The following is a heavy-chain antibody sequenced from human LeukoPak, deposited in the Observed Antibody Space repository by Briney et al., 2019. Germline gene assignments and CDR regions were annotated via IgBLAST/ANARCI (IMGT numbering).Heavy chain of an antibody. CDR1: GFTFSSYA. Sequence: PRGSLRLSCAASGFTFSSYAMSWVRQAPGKGLEWVSAISGSGGSTYYADSVKGRFTISRDNSKNTLYLQMNSLRAEDAAVYYCAKAPIAVAAHFDYWGQGTLVTVSS. V-gene: IGHV3-23*01. CDR3: AKAPIAVAAHFDY. J-gene: IGHJ4*02. CDR2: ISGSGGST. D-gene: IGHD6-19*01.